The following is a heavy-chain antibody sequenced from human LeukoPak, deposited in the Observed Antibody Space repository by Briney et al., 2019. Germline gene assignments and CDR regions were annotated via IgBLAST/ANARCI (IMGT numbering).Heavy chain of an antibody. CDR3: ARQEGWLTAILYYFDY. CDR2: IRYDGSNK. Sequence: GGSLRLSCAASGFTFSSYGMHWVRQAPGKGLEWVAFIRYDGSNKYYADSVKGRFTISRDNSKNTLYLQMNSLTAEDTAVYYCARQEGWLTAILYYFDYWGQGTLVTVSS. D-gene: IGHD2-21*02. CDR1: GFTFSSYG. V-gene: IGHV3-30*02. J-gene: IGHJ4*02.